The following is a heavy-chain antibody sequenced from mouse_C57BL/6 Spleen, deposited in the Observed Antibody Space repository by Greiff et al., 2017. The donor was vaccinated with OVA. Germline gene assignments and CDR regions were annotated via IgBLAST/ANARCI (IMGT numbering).Heavy chain of an antibody. CDR3: ARVGSSLDY. V-gene: IGHV5-4*03. Sequence: EVKLMESGGGLVKPGGPLKLSCAASGFTFSSYAMSWVRQTPEKRLEWVATISDGGSYTYYPDNVKGRFTISRDNAKNNLYLQMSHLKSEDTAMYYCARVGSSLDYWGQGTTLTVSS. CDR1: GFTFSSYA. D-gene: IGHD1-1*01. CDR2: ISDGGSYT. J-gene: IGHJ2*01.